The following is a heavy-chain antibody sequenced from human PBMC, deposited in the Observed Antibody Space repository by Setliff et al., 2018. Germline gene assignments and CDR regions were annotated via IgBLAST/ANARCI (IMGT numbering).Heavy chain of an antibody. CDR1: GGSFXXXX. CDR3: AREVGSRLDY. CDR2: INHSGST. V-gene: IGHV4-34*01. D-gene: IGHD6-13*01. J-gene: IGHJ4*02. Sequence: PSETLSLTCAVYGGSFXXXXWSWIRQPPGKGLEWIGEINHSGSTNYNPSLKSRVTISVDTSKNQFSLKLSSVTAADTAVYYCAREVGSRLDYWGQGTLVTVSS.